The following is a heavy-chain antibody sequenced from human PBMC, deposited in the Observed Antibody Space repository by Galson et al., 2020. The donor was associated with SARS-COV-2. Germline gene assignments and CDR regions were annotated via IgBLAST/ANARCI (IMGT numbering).Heavy chain of an antibody. CDR2: IYPGDSDT. Sequence: GGSLRLSCKGSGYSFTSYWIGCVRQMPGNGLEWMGIIYPGDSDTSYSPSFQGQVTISADKSISTAYLQWSSLKASDTAMYYCARQGIWYGDYVVWGQGTLVTVSS. V-gene: IGHV5-51*01. J-gene: IGHJ4*02. CDR1: GYSFTSYW. CDR3: ARQGIWYGDYVV. D-gene: IGHD4-17*01.